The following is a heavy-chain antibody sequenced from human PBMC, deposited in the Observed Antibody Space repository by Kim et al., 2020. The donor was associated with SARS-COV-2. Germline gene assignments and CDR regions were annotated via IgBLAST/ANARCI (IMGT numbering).Heavy chain of an antibody. J-gene: IGHJ1*01. CDR3: VRSIEH. CDR1: GFSFSNDW. CDR2: IKGDGSAK. D-gene: IGHD2-21*01. V-gene: IGHV3-7*01. Sequence: GVSLRLSCSASGFSFSNDWMAWVRQAPGKGPEWVANIKGDGSAKFYVDPVRGRFTISRDNAKNSLYLYMNSLRGDDTGVYYCVRSIEHWGQGTQVTVSS.